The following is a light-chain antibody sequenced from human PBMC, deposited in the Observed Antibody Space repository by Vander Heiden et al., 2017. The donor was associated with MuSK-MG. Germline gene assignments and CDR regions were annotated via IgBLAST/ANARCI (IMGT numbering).Light chain of an antibody. J-gene: IGLJ3*02. V-gene: IGLV1-47*01. CDR1: SSNIGSNF. CDR3: AVWDDSLSGSWV. CDR2: RND. Sequence: QSVLTQPPSASGTPGQRVTISCSGSSSNIGSNFVYWYQQLPGTAPKLLIYRNDQRPSGVPDRFSGSKSGTSASLAISGLRSDDEADYYCAVWDDSLSGSWVFGGGTKLTV.